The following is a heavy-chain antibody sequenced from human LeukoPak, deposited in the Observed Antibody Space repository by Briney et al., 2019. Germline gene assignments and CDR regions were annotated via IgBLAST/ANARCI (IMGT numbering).Heavy chain of an antibody. J-gene: IGHJ4*02. D-gene: IGHD3-22*01. V-gene: IGHV4-59*01. CDR3: ARGRRIGSSGYYRRGAYYFDY. Sequence: SETLSLTCTVSGGSISSNYWSWIRQPPGKGLEWIGYIYYSGSTNYNPSLKSRVTISVDTSKNQFSLKLSSVTAADAAVYYCARGRRIGSSGYYRRGAYYFDYWGQGTLVTVSS. CDR1: GGSISSNY. CDR2: IYYSGST.